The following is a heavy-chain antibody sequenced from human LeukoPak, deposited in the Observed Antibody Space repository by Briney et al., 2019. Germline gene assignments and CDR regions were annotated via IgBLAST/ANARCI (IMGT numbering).Heavy chain of an antibody. Sequence: GGSLRLSCAASGFTFSSYAMSWVRQAPGKGLEWVSAISGSGGSTYYADSVNGRFTISRDNSKNTLYLQMNSLRAEDTAVYYCAKDLSSIAAAGTPLDYWGQGTLVTVSS. CDR2: ISGSGGST. CDR3: AKDLSSIAAAGTPLDY. D-gene: IGHD6-13*01. V-gene: IGHV3-23*01. CDR1: GFTFSSYA. J-gene: IGHJ4*02.